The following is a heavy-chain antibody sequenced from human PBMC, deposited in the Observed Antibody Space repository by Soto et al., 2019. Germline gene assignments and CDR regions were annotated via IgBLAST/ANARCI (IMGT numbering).Heavy chain of an antibody. D-gene: IGHD1-1*01. Sequence: QVQLVQSGAEVKKPGASVKVSCKASGYTFTNYDINWVRQATGQGLEWMGWMNPNTDNTGYAQNFQGRVIMTRDNSISTAYMELSSLRSEDTAVYYCARVGTGSENYKWFDTWGQGTLVTVSS. CDR2: MNPNTDNT. CDR3: ARVGTGSENYKWFDT. CDR1: GYTFTNYD. V-gene: IGHV1-8*01. J-gene: IGHJ5*02.